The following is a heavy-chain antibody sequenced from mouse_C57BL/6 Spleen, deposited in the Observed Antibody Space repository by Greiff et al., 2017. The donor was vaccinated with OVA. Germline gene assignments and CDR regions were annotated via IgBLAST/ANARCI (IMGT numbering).Heavy chain of an antibody. CDR3: ASQFSITTVVAKGFAY. CDR2: IWSDGST. J-gene: IGHJ3*01. V-gene: IGHV2-6*03. D-gene: IGHD1-1*01. CDR1: GFSLTSYG. Sequence: QVQLKESGPGLVAPSQSLSITCTVSGFSLTSYGVHWVRQPPGKGLEWLVVIWSDGSTTYNSALKSRLSISKDNSKSQVFLKMNSLQTDDTAMYYCASQFSITTVVAKGFAYWGQGTLVTVSA.